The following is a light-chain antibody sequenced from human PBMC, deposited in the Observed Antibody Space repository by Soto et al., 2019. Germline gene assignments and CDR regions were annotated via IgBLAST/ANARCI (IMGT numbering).Light chain of an antibody. CDR3: IQSVQFPHT. CDR1: QSLLHNNGYDY. Sequence: DIVLTQSPLSLPVTPGEPASISCRSSQSLLHNNGYDYLDWFLQKPGQSPQLLIFLGSNRASGVPDRFSGSGSGTDFTLKTSRVEAEAVGVYYCIQSVQFPHTFGQGTKLEI. CDR2: LGS. J-gene: IGKJ2*01. V-gene: IGKV2-28*01.